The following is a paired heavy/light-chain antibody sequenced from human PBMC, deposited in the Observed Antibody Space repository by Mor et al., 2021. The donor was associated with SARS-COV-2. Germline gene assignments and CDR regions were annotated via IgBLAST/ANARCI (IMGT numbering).Light chain of an antibody. V-gene: IGLV2-8*01. CDR3: SSHAGTKGKV. Sequence: QSALTQPPSASGSPGQSVAISCTGTSSDVGGYNYVSWYQQHPGKVPKLMIYEVNKRPSGVPDRFSGSKSGNTASLTVSGLQAEDEAYYYCSSHAGTKGKVFGGGTKLTVL. J-gene: IGLJ3*02. CDR1: SSDVGGYNY. CDR2: EVN.
Heavy chain of an antibody. J-gene: IGHJ4*02. CDR3: ARDSGYGGGDDY. CDR1: GFTFSSYN. CDR2: ISTGRTTI. V-gene: IGHV3-48*01. D-gene: IGHD5-12*01. Sequence: EVQLVESGGGLEQPGGSLRLSCAASGFTFSSYNMDWVRQAPGKGLEWVSYISTGRTTIYYADSVKGRFTISRDNAKNSLYLQMNNLRVEDTAVYYCARDSGYGGGDDYWGQGTLVTVSS.